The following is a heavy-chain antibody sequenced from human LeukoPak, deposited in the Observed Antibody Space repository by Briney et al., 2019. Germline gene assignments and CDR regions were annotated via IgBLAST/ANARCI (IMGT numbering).Heavy chain of an antibody. CDR3: AKDGNDFWSGYLEYFQH. D-gene: IGHD3-3*01. CDR2: IRGSGGST. J-gene: IGHJ1*01. V-gene: IGHV3-23*01. CDR1: GFTFSSYA. Sequence: GGSLRLSCAASGFTFSSYAMSWVRQAPGKGLEWISAIRGSGGSTYYADSVKGRFTISRDNSKNTLYLQMNSLRAEDTAVYYCAKDGNDFWSGYLEYFQHWGQGTLVTVSS.